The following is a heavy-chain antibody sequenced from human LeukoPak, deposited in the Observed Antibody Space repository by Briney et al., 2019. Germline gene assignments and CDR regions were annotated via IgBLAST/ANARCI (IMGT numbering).Heavy chain of an antibody. V-gene: IGHV3-74*01. J-gene: IGHJ3*01. CDR2: VNTYRTNT. CDR1: GFTLTNNW. CDR3: AREFSPEDAFDL. Sequence: PGGSLRLSCTASGFTLTNNWMHWVRQVPGKGLEWVSRVNTYRTNTNYADSVRGRFTISRDNAKNTLYLQMDSLRAEDSAIYYCAREFSPEDAFDLWGQGTWVTVSS.